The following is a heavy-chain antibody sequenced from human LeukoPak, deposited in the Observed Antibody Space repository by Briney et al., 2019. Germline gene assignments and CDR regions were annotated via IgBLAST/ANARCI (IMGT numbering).Heavy chain of an antibody. CDR3: AKHRFATRAYAGNWFVT. D-gene: IGHD3-16*01. J-gene: IGHJ5*02. Sequence: GEPLKISCKGSGYSFTSYWICWGRQMPREKVEGMVIIYSGDSDTRYSPSFQRQVTISADKSNSTAYLQLSHLNAADTAMYDSAKHRFATRAYAGNWFVTWGQGRLVTVSS. CDR2: IYSGDSDT. V-gene: IGHV5-51*01. CDR1: GYSFTSYW.